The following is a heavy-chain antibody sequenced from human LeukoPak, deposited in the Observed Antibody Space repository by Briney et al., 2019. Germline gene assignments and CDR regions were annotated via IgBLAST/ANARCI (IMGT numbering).Heavy chain of an antibody. J-gene: IGHJ4*02. Sequence: ASVKVSCKASGYTFTGYYMHWVRQAPGQRLEWMGWINPNSGGTNYAQKFQGRVTMTRDTSISTAYMELSRLRSDDTAVYYCARSLTMVRGVSLWGQGTLVTVSS. CDR1: GYTFTGYY. V-gene: IGHV1-2*02. CDR3: ARSLTMVRGVSL. D-gene: IGHD3-10*01. CDR2: INPNSGGT.